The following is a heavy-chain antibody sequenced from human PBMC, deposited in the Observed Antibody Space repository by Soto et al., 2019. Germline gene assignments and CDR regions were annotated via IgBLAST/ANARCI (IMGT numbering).Heavy chain of an antibody. CDR1: GGTFSSYA. D-gene: IGHD3-22*01. J-gene: IGHJ2*01. V-gene: IGHV1-69*01. CDR2: IIPSFGTA. Sequence: QVQLVQSGAEVKKPGSSVKVSCKASGGTFSSYAISWVRQAPGQGREWMGGIIPSFGTANYPQKFQGRVTITADETTSTADMELGSLRSEATAVYYCGRRIYYDSVSYCYFDLWGRGTLVTVSS. CDR3: GRRIYYDSVSYCYFDL.